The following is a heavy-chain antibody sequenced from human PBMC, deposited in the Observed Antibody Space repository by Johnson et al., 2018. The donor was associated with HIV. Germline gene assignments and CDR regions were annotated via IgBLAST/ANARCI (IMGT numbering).Heavy chain of an antibody. CDR1: RFTFSDYY. CDR2: INWNAGRT. V-gene: IGHV3-11*05. D-gene: IGHD6-19*01. Sequence: QVQLVESGGGLVKPGGSLRLSCAASRFTFSDYYMSWIRQTPGKGLEWVGRINWNAGRTGYTDSVKGRFTICRDNAKNSLYVEMNSLRAEDTALYYCARERVAVTGPTRAFDICGQGTMVIVSS. J-gene: IGHJ3*02. CDR3: ARERVAVTGPTRAFDI.